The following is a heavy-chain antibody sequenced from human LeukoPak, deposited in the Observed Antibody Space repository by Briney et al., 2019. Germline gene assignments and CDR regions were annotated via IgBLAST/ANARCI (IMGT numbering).Heavy chain of an antibody. J-gene: IGHJ5*02. CDR3: AKDRGFGEFLGYDP. CDR2: ISGSGGST. V-gene: IGHV3-23*01. Sequence: GASLRLSCAASGFTFSSYAMSWVRQAPGKGLEWVSAISGSGGSTYYADSVKGRFTTSRDNSKNTLYLQMNSLRAEDTAVYYCAKDRGFGEFLGYDPWGQGTLVTVSS. D-gene: IGHD3-10*01. CDR1: GFTFSSYA.